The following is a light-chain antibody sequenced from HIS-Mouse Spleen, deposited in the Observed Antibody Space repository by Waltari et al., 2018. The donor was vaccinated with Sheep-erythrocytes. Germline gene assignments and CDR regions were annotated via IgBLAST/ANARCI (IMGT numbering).Light chain of an antibody. CDR3: CSYAGSYNHV. V-gene: IGLV2-11*01. CDR1: SSDVGGYNY. Sequence: QSALTQPRSVSGSPGQSVTISCTGTSSDVGGYNYVSWYQQHPGKAHKLMIYDVSTRPSGVPDRFSGSKSGNTASLPISVLQAEDEADYYCCSYAGSYNHVFATGTKVTVL. CDR2: DVS. J-gene: IGLJ1*01.